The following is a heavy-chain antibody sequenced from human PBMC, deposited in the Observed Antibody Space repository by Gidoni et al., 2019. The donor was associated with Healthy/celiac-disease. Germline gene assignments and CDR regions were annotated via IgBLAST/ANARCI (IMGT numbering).Heavy chain of an antibody. Sequence: EVQLVESGGGLVQPGGSLRLSCAASGFTFSSYAMHWVRQAPGKGLEYVSAISSNGGSTYYANSVKGRFTISRDNSKNTLYLQMGSLRAEDMAVYYCARDPYCASCYDYGMDVWGQGTTVTVSS. CDR3: ARDPYCASCYDYGMDV. CDR2: ISSNGGST. CDR1: GFTFSSYA. D-gene: IGHD2-2*01. V-gene: IGHV3-64*01. J-gene: IGHJ6*02.